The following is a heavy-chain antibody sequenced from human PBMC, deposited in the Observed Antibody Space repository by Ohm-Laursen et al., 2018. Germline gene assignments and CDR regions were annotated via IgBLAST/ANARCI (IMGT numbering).Heavy chain of an antibody. CDR3: ARTQRTTMIERLKHAFDI. D-gene: IGHD3-22*01. CDR2: ISGSGDNT. Sequence: SLRLSCAASGFTFNSHSMNWVRQAPGKGLEWVSTISGSGDNTYYADSVKGRFTISRDSSKNTLYLQMNSLGAEDTAVYYCARTQRTTMIERLKHAFDIWGQGTMVTVSS. J-gene: IGHJ3*02. CDR1: GFTFNSHS. V-gene: IGHV3-23*01.